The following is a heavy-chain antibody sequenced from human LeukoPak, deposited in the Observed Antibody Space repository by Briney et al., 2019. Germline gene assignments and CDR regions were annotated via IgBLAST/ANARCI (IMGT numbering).Heavy chain of an antibody. CDR1: GGSFSGYY. D-gene: IGHD6-6*01. V-gene: IGHV4-34*01. Sequence: PSETLSLTCAVYGGSFSGYYWSWIRQPPGKGLEWIGEINHSGSTNYNPSLKSRVTISVDTSKNQFSLKLSSVTAADTAVYYCARGVYSSSTPTLDYWGQGTLVTVSS. J-gene: IGHJ4*02. CDR3: ARGVYSSSTPTLDY. CDR2: INHSGST.